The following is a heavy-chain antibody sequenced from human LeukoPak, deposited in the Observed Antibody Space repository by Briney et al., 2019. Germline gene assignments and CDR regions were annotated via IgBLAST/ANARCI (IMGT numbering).Heavy chain of an antibody. J-gene: IGHJ4*02. CDR1: RFSFSNYW. V-gene: IGHV3-74*01. Sequence: GGSLRLYCAASRFSFSNYWMHWVRQAPGKGLVWVSRVKSDGSNPSYADSVKGRFTIYRDNAENMLYLQMNTLGAEDTAVYYCARDIVSGSGSLDYWGQGTLVSVSS. CDR2: VKSDGSNP. CDR3: ARDIVSGSGSLDY. D-gene: IGHD3-10*01.